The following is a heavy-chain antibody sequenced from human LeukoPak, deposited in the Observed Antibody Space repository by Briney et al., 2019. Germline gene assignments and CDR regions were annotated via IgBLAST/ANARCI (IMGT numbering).Heavy chain of an antibody. J-gene: IGHJ4*02. Sequence: GGSLRLSCAASGFTFGSYSMNWVRQAPGKGLEWVSSISSSSSYIYYADSVKGRFTISRDNAKNSLYLQMNSLRAEDTAVYYCAREGGRGWLQRAGFDYWGQGTLVTVSS. CDR3: AREGGRGWLQRAGFDY. CDR2: ISSSSSYI. D-gene: IGHD5-24*01. CDR1: GFTFGSYS. V-gene: IGHV3-21*01.